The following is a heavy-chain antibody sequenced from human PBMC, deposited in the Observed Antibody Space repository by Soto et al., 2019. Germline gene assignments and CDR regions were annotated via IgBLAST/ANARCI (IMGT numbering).Heavy chain of an antibody. J-gene: IGHJ6*02. D-gene: IGHD6-19*01. CDR3: AREYSSGWPDYRYYYYGMDV. CDR1: GGTFSSYA. V-gene: IGHV1-69*13. CDR2: IIPIFGTA. Sequence: SVKVSCKASGGTFSSYAISWVRQAPGQGLEWMGGIIPIFGTANYAQKFQGRVTITADESTSTAYMELSSLRSEDTAVYYCAREYSSGWPDYRYYYYGMDVWGQGTTVTVSS.